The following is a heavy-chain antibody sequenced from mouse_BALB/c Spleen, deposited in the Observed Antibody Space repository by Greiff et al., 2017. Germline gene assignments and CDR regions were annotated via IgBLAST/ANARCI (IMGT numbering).Heavy chain of an antibody. CDR2: INPYNDGT. CDR1: GYTFTSYV. Sequence: VQLKQSGPELVKPGASVKMSCKASGYTFTSYVMHWVKQKPGQGLEWIGYINPYNDGTKYNEKFKGKATLTSDKSSSTAYMELSSLTSEDSAVYYCARRGGYDSYYFDYWGQGTTLTVSS. V-gene: IGHV1-14*01. J-gene: IGHJ2*01. CDR3: ARRGGYDSYYFDY. D-gene: IGHD2-2*01.